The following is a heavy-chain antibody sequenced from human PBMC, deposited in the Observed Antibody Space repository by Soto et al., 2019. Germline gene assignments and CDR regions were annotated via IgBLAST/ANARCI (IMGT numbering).Heavy chain of an antibody. V-gene: IGHV4-34*01. CDR2: INHSGST. Sequence: SETLSLTCAVYGGSFSGYYWSWIRQPPGKGLEWIGEINHSGSTNYNPSLKSRVTISVDTSKNQFSLKLSSVTAADTAVYYCARFREVPAAIWASMDVWGKGTTVTVSS. CDR1: GGSFSGYY. J-gene: IGHJ6*03. CDR3: ARFREVPAAIWASMDV. D-gene: IGHD2-2*01.